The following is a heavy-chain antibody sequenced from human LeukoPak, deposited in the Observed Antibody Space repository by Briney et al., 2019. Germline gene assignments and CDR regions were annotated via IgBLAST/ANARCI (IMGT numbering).Heavy chain of an antibody. D-gene: IGHD4-17*01. CDR2: ISGSGGST. J-gene: IGHJ4*02. Sequence: GGSLRLSCAASGFTFSSYAMSWVRQAPGKGLEWVSAISGSGGSTYYADSVKGRFTISRDNAKNTLYLQMNSLRAEDTAAYYCARYDYGDYKLDYWGQGTLVTVSS. V-gene: IGHV3-23*01. CDR1: GFTFSSYA. CDR3: ARYDYGDYKLDY.